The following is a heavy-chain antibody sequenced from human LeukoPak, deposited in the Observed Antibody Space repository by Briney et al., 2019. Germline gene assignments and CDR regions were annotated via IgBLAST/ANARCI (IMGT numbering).Heavy chain of an antibody. J-gene: IGHJ4*02. CDR3: ARASGGNLDFDY. CDR1: GGTFSSYA. V-gene: IGHV1-69*05. CDR2: IIPIFGTA. D-gene: IGHD2-15*01. Sequence: ASVKVSCKASGGTFSSYAISWVRQTPGQGLEWMGRIIPIFGTANYAQKFQGRVTITTDESTNTAYMELSSLRSEDTAVYYCARASGGNLDFDYWGQGTLVTVSS.